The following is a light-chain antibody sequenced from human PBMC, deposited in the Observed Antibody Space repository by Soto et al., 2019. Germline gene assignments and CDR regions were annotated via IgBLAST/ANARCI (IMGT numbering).Light chain of an antibody. Sequence: DIHMTLSASSVSASVRDRVSLSFRASQSISSYLNLYQQKPGKAPKLIIYAASSLQSGVPSSFSGSGSGTDFTLTISSLQPEDFATYYCQQSYITPRTFGQGTKVDIK. V-gene: IGKV1-39*01. CDR1: QSISSY. CDR2: AAS. J-gene: IGKJ1*01. CDR3: QQSYITPRT.